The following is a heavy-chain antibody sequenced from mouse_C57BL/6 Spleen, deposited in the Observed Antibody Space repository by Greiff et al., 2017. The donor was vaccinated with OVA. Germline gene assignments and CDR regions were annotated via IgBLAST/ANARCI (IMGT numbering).Heavy chain of an antibody. J-gene: IGHJ4*01. CDR2: IDPSDSET. D-gene: IGHD2-3*01. CDR3: ARCYDGDLGY. Sequence: VQLQQPGAELVRPGSSVKLSCKASGYTFTSYWMHWVKQRPIQGLEWIGNIDPSDSETHYNQKFKDKATLTVDKSSSTAYMQLSSLTSEDSAVYYCARCYDGDLGYWGQGTSVTVAS. V-gene: IGHV1-52*01. CDR1: GYTFTSYW.